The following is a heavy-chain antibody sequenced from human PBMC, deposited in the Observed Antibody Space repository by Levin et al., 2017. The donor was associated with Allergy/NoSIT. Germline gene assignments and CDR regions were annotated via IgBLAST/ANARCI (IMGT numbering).Heavy chain of an antibody. Sequence: PGGSLRLSCAASGFTVSSNYMSWVRQAPGKGLEWVSVIYSGGSTYYADSVKGRFTISRDNSKNTLYLQMNSLRAEDTAVYYCARMRGLGYCSSTSCYFPYYYYYMDVWGKGTTVTVSS. CDR1: GFTVSSNY. CDR3: ARMRGLGYCSSTSCYFPYYYYYMDV. D-gene: IGHD2-2*01. J-gene: IGHJ6*03. CDR2: IYSGGST. V-gene: IGHV3-66*02.